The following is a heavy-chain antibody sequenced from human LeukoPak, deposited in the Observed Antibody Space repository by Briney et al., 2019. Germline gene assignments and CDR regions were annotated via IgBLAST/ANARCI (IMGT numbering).Heavy chain of an antibody. CDR2: ISGSGGST. J-gene: IGHJ3*02. V-gene: IGHV3-23*01. CDR1: GFTFSSYG. CDR3: AKDPTRLTLNAFEI. D-gene: IGHD2-2*01. Sequence: GGSLRLSCAASGFTFSSYGMSWVRQAPGKGLEWVSVISGSGGSTYYADSVKGRFTISRDNSKNTLYLQMNSLRAEDTAAYYCAKDPTRLTLNAFEIWGQGTMVTVSS.